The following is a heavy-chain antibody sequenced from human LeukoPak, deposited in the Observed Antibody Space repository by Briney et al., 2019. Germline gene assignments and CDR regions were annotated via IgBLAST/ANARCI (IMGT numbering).Heavy chain of an antibody. V-gene: IGHV1-8*01. Sequence: ASVKVSCKASGYTFTSYEINWVRQATGQGLEWMGWMNPNSGNTGYAQKFQGRVTMTEDTSTDTAYMELSSLRSEDTAVYYCAADRVGLVGASGGYWGQGTLVTVSS. CDR2: MNPNSGNT. D-gene: IGHD1-26*01. CDR3: AADRVGLVGASGGY. CDR1: GYTFTSYE. J-gene: IGHJ4*02.